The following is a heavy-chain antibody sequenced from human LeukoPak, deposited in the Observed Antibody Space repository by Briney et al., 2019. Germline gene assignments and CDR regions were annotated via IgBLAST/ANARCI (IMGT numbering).Heavy chain of an antibody. J-gene: IGHJ4*02. Sequence: PSETLSLTCGVSGGSFSGYYWSWIRQPPGKGLEWIGEINHSGITNYNPSLKSRVTISVDTSKRQFSLRLSAVTVADTAVYYCARLPGTNAYWGQGTLVTVSS. CDR3: ARLPGTNAY. V-gene: IGHV4-34*01. D-gene: IGHD6-13*01. CDR2: INHSGIT. CDR1: GGSFSGYY.